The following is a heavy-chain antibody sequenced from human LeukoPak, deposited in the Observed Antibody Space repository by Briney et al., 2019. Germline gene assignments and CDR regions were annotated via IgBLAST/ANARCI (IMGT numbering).Heavy chain of an antibody. D-gene: IGHD5-18*01. CDR2: TIPIFGTA. J-gene: IGHJ4*02. Sequence: SVKVTCKCSGGTFSSYTISWVRQPPGQGLEWMGGTIPIFGTANYAQKFQGRVTITADESTNTAYMELSSLRSEDTGVYYCARGWIQLWVHAPFDYGGQGTLVTVSS. V-gene: IGHV1-69*13. CDR1: GGTFSSYT. CDR3: ARGWIQLWVHAPFDY.